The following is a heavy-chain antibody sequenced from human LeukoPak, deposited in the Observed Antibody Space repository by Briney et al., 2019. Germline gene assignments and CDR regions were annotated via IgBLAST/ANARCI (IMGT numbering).Heavy chain of an antibody. J-gene: IGHJ4*02. D-gene: IGHD3-3*01. V-gene: IGHV1-69*01. CDR1: GGTFSSYA. Sequence: ASVKVSCKASGGTFSSYAISWVRQAPGQGLEWMGGIIPTFGTANYAQKFQGRVTITADESTSTAYMELSSLRSEDTAVYYCARDTNDFWSGYPKKYYFDYWGQGTLVTVSS. CDR3: ARDTNDFWSGYPKKYYFDY. CDR2: IIPTFGTA.